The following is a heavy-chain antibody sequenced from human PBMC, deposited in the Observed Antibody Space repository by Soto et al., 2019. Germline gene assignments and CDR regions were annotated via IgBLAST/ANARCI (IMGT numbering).Heavy chain of an antibody. D-gene: IGHD3-10*01. CDR3: ARHSFYYGSGSYYTTNSPFDY. V-gene: IGHV4-59*08. CDR2: IYYSGST. CDR1: GGSISSYY. J-gene: IGHJ4*02. Sequence: PSETLSLTCTVSGGSISSYYWSWIRQPPGKGLEWIGYIYYSGSTNYDPSLKSRVTISVDTSKNQFSLKLSSVTAADTAVYYCARHSFYYGSGSYYTTNSPFDYWGQGTLVTVSS.